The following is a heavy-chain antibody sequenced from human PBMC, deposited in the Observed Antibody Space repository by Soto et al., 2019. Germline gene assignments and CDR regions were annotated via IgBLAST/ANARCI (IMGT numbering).Heavy chain of an antibody. D-gene: IGHD6-13*01. CDR1: GGSINSGSYY. V-gene: IGHV4-39*01. CDR2: SYYTGNA. J-gene: IGHJ4*02. CDR3: ARHKDTSSRYLLPDF. Sequence: PSETLSLTCTVSGGSINSGSYYWGWVRQPPGKWPEWIGTSYYTGNAYYSPTHKGRVAVSVDPSKTQFSLKVTPVTATDTAVYYCARHKDTSSRYLLPDFWGQGTLVTVSS.